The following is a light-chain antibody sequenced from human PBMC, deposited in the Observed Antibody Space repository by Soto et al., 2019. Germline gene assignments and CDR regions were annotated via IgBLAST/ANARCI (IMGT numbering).Light chain of an antibody. CDR2: DAS. CDR1: QGIRND. J-gene: IGKJ1*01. V-gene: IGKV1-17*01. Sequence: DIQITRSPSSLSSSVLYIFTITCLASQGIRNDLGWYQQKPGRAPKRLIYDASNLQSGVPSRFSGSGSGTEFTLTISSLQPEDFATYSCLQHYSYPWSFGQGTKVDIK. CDR3: LQHYSYPWS.